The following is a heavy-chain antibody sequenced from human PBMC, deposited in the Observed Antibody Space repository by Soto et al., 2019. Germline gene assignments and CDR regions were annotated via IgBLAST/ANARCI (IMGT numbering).Heavy chain of an antibody. Sequence: SETLSLTCAVYGGSFSGYYWSWIRQPPGKGLEWIGEINHSGSTNYNPSLKSRVTISVDTSKNQFSLKLSSVTAADTAVYYCARESRGVAAGAYYYYYYMDVWGKGTTVTVSS. J-gene: IGHJ6*03. CDR1: GGSFSGYY. CDR2: INHSGST. V-gene: IGHV4-34*01. D-gene: IGHD6-13*01. CDR3: ARESRGVAAGAYYYYYYMDV.